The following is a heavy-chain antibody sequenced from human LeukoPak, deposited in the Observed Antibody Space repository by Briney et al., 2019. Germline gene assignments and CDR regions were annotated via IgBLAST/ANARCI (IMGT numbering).Heavy chain of an antibody. CDR3: AKDLKEYSYASRGPFDY. D-gene: IGHD5-18*01. CDR1: GFKFNSYA. CDR2: ISASGGAT. V-gene: IGHV3-23*01. J-gene: IGHJ4*02. Sequence: GGSLRLSCAASGFKFNSYAMSWVRQAPGKGLEWVSTISASGGATYYADSVKGRFTISRDNSKNTLFLQMNGLRAEDTAVYYCAKDLKEYSYASRGPFDYWGQGTLVTVSS.